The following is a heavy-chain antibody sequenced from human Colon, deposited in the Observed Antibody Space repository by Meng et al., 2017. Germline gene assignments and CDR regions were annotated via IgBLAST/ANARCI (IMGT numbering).Heavy chain of an antibody. V-gene: IGHV3-23*01. Sequence: GESLKISCAASGLTFSSRVMSWVRQAPGQGLEWLSAITDSGVGTFYADSVKGRFTISRDNSKNTLYLQMSSLRAEDTAIYYCGTYTSGSYTPPPPDWGQGTLVTVSS. CDR2: ITDSGVGT. D-gene: IGHD6-19*01. CDR1: GLTFSSRV. CDR3: GTYTSGSYTPPPPD. J-gene: IGHJ4*02.